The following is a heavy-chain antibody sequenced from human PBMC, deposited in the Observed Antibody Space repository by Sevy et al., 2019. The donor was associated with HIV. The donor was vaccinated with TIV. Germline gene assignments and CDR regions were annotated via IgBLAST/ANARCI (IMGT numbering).Heavy chain of an antibody. J-gene: IGHJ5*02. CDR1: GYTLTKLS. V-gene: IGHV1-24*01. D-gene: IGHD2-15*01. CDR2: FDSQDGET. CDR3: ATVGLRYYSGSSSYQGDWFDP. Sequence: ASVKVSCKVSGYTLTKLSIHWVRQAPGKGLEWMGDFDSQDGETIYSQRFQGRVTMTVDTPTDPAYMDLSSLTSEDTAVYYCATVGLRYYSGSSSYQGDWFDPWGQGTLVTVSS.